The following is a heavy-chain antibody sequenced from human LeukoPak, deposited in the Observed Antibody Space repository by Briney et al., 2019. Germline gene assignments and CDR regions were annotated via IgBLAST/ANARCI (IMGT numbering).Heavy chain of an antibody. CDR3: ASLLWNDYDTSGFDH. J-gene: IGHJ4*02. D-gene: IGHD3-22*01. V-gene: IGHV3-7*05. Sequence: GGSLRLSCAASGFTFSSYWMSWVRQAPGKGLEWVANIRQDGNEKYYVDSVKGRFTISRDNAKNSLYLQMNSLGDEDTAVYYCASLLWNDYDTSGFDHWGQGALVTVSS. CDR1: GFTFSSYW. CDR2: IRQDGNEK.